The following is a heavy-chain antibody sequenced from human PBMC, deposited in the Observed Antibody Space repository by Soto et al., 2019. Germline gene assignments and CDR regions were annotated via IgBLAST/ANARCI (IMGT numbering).Heavy chain of an antibody. CDR1: GYTFTNYD. CDR2: MNPNSGNA. Sequence: ASVKVSCKASGYTFTNYDINWVRRATGQGLEWMGWMNPNSGNAGSAQKFQGRVTMTRDTSMSTAYMELSGVRSEDTAVYFCARASLMTTFGLYYFDSWGQGTLVTISS. D-gene: IGHD3-16*01. V-gene: IGHV1-8*01. CDR3: ARASLMTTFGLYYFDS. J-gene: IGHJ4*02.